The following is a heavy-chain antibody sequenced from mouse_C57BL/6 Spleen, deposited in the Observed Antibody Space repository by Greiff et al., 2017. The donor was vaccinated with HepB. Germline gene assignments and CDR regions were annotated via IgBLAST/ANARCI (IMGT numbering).Heavy chain of an antibody. D-gene: IGHD1-1*01. V-gene: IGHV1-55*01. J-gene: IGHJ1*03. CDR1: GYTFTSYW. CDR3: ARGGTTVPNWYFDV. Sequence: QVQLQQPGAELVKPGASVKMSCKASGYTFTSYWITWVKQRPGQGLEWIGDIYPGSGSTNYNEKFKSKATLTVDTSSSTAYMQLSSLTSEDSAVYYCARGGTTVPNWYFDVWGTGTTVTVSS. CDR2: IYPGSGST.